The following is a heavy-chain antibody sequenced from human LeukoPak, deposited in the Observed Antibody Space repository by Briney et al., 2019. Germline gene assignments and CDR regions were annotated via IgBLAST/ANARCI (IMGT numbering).Heavy chain of an antibody. CDR1: GFTFDDYA. Sequence: GGSLRLSCAASGFTFDDYAMHWVRQAPGKGLEWVSLISGDGGSTYYADSVKGRFTISRDNSKNSLYLQVNSLRAEDTALYYCAEASCSSTSCYARGFDYWGQGTLVTVSS. V-gene: IGHV3-43*02. CDR3: AEASCSSTSCYARGFDY. J-gene: IGHJ4*02. D-gene: IGHD2-2*01. CDR2: ISGDGGST.